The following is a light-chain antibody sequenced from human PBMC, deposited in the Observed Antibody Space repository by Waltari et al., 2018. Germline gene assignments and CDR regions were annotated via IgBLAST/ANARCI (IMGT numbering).Light chain of an antibody. V-gene: IGKV4-1*01. J-gene: IGKJ4*01. CDR1: QSVLYSSNNKNY. Sequence: DIVVTQSPEVLSVSLGERATINCQSSQSVLYSSNNKNYVAWFQQKPGQRPRLLIYWASTRESGVPDRFSGSGSGTDFSLTIANLQAEDVAVYYCQQYYRIPLSFGGGTKVEIK. CDR3: QQYYRIPLS. CDR2: WAS.